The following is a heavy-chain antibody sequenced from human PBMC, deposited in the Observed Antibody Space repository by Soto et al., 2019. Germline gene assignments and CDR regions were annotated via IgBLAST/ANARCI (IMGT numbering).Heavy chain of an antibody. CDR2: IYSSGNT. CDR3: ARAPPGPAPRWGV. CDR1: GGSVSSGDYY. Sequence: TLSLTCTVSGGSVSSGDYYWSWIRQPPGKGLEWIGYIYSSGNTNYNPSLKNRATLSIDTSQNQFSLQLTSVTAADTAVYYCARAPPGPAPRWGVWGHGTTVTVSS. V-gene: IGHV4-61*08. J-gene: IGHJ6*02. D-gene: IGHD3-16*01.